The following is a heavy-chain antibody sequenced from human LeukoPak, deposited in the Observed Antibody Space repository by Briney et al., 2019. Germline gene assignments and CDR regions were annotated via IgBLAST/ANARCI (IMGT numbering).Heavy chain of an antibody. Sequence: SLKFSGKAPGSTFSSYAISWVRQAPGQGFEGMAGIIPTFGTANYPQKSQGRATITADKSTTTAYMELSSLRAKDTAGYNCARVIEYGGSWGFDYWGQGTLVTVSS. CDR1: GSTFSSYA. CDR2: IIPTFGTA. J-gene: IGHJ4*02. D-gene: IGHD4-23*01. CDR3: ARVIEYGGSWGFDY. V-gene: IGHV1-69*06.